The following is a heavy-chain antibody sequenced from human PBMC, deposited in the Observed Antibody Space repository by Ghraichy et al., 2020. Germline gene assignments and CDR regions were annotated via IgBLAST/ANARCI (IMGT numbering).Heavy chain of an antibody. CDR1: GFTFSSYE. D-gene: IGHD3-22*01. CDR3: ARGASYYDSSGYYHTHVDY. Sequence: GGSLRLSCAASGFTFSSYEMNWVRQAPGKGLEWVSYISSSGRTIYYADSVKGRFTISRDNAKNSLYLQMNSLRAEDTAGYYCARGASYYDSSGYYHTHVDYWGQGTLVTVSS. J-gene: IGHJ4*02. V-gene: IGHV3-48*03. CDR2: ISSSGRTI.